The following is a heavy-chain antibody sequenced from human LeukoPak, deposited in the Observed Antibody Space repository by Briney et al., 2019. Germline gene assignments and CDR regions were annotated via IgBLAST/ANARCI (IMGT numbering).Heavy chain of an antibody. V-gene: IGHV3-7*01. J-gene: IGHJ4*01. CDR2: IKEDGSDK. Sequence: PGGSLRLSCAASGFTFSDYWMSWIRQAPGKGLEWVANIKEDGSDKYYVDSVKGRFTISRDNAKNSLYFHMNSLRAEDTAVYYCARDRLGFHYWGQGTLVTVSS. D-gene: IGHD6-6*01. CDR1: GFTFSDYW. CDR3: ARDRLGFHY.